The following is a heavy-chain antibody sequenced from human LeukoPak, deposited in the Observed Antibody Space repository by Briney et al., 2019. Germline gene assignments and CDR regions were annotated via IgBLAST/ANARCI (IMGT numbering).Heavy chain of an antibody. D-gene: IGHD3-10*01. V-gene: IGHV4-34*01. CDR2: FNHSGST. CDR3: ASSNPGFYYYGSGSYRGYYYYMDV. J-gene: IGHJ6*03. CDR1: GGSFSGYY. Sequence: SETLSLTCAVYGGSFSGYYWSWIRQPPGKGLEWIGEFNHSGSTNYNPSLKSRVTISVDTSKNQFSLKLSSVTAADTAVYYCASSNPGFYYYGSGSYRGYYYYMDVWGKGTTVTVSS.